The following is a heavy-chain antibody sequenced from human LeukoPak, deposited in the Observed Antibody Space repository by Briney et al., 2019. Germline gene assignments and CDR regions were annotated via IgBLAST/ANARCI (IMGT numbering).Heavy chain of an antibody. Sequence: GSLRLSCAASGFTFSSYDMHWVRQAPGKGLEWVAVISYDGSNKYYADSVKGRFTISRDNSKNTLYLQMNSLRAEDTAVYYCARALSGWYSPLDYWGQGTLVTVSS. V-gene: IGHV3-30*19. D-gene: IGHD6-19*01. CDR2: ISYDGSNK. CDR1: GFTFSSYD. CDR3: ARALSGWYSPLDY. J-gene: IGHJ4*02.